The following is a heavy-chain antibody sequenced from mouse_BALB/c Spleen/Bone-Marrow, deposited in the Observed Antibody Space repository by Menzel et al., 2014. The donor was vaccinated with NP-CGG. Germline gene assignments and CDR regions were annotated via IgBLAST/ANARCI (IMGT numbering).Heavy chain of an antibody. V-gene: IGHV1-69*02. CDR2: IYPSDSYT. D-gene: IGHD2-4*01. J-gene: IGHJ2*01. CDR3: TRTYDYDEGGFGY. Sequence: VQLQQSGAELVRPQASVKLSCKASGYTFTSYWINWVKQRPGQGLEWIGNIYPSDSYTNYNQKFKDKATLTVDKSSSTAYMQLSSPTSEDSAVYYCTRTYDYDEGGFGYWGQGTTLTVSS. CDR1: GYTFTSYW.